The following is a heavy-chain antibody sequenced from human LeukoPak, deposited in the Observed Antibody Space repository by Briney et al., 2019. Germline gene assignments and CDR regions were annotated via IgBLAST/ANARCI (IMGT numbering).Heavy chain of an antibody. J-gene: IGHJ4*02. D-gene: IGHD2-2*01. Sequence: GGSLRLSCAASGFTFDDYAMHWVRQAPGKGLEWVSGISWNSGSIGYADSVKGRFTISRDNAKNSLYLQMNSLRAEDMALYYCAKERDCSSTSCAFDYWGQGTLVTVSS. CDR2: ISWNSGSI. V-gene: IGHV3-9*03. CDR3: AKERDCSSTSCAFDY. CDR1: GFTFDDYA.